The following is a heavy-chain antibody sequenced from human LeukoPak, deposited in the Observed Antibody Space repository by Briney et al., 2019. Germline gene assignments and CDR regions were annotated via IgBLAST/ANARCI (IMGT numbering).Heavy chain of an antibody. CDR2: IYPGDSDT. Sequence: GESLKISCKGSGYSFSNYWIGWVRQMPGKGLEWMGIIYPGDSDTRYSPSFQGQVTISADKSISTAYLQWSSLKASDTAMYYCARQGCGGDCFDAFDIWGQGTMVTVSS. CDR3: ARQGCGGDCFDAFDI. V-gene: IGHV5-51*01. CDR1: GYSFSNYW. D-gene: IGHD2-21*02. J-gene: IGHJ3*02.